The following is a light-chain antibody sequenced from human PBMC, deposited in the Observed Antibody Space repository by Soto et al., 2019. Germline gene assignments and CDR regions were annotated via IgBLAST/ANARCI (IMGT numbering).Light chain of an antibody. V-gene: IGKV3-20*01. J-gene: IGKJ1*01. Sequence: EIVLTQSPGTLSVSPGERATLSCRASQSISSNYLAWYQQKPGQAPSHLIYGASSRATGIPDRFSGSGSGTDFTLTISRLEPADSAIYYCQQYVSWTFGQGTKVEIK. CDR1: QSISSNY. CDR2: GAS. CDR3: QQYVSWT.